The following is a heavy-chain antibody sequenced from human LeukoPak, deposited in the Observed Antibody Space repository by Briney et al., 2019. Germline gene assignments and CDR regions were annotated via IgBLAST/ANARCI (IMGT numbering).Heavy chain of an antibody. CDR3: ARDNQEGVVPAITFDP. J-gene: IGHJ5*02. V-gene: IGHV1-2*02. D-gene: IGHD2-2*01. CDR2: INPNSGGT. CDR1: GYTFTGYY. Sequence: ASVKVSCKASGYTFTGYYMHWVRQAPGQGLEWMGWINPNSGGTNYAQKFQGRATMTRDTSISTAYMELSRLRSDDTAVYYCARDNQEGVVPAITFDPWGQGTLVTVSP.